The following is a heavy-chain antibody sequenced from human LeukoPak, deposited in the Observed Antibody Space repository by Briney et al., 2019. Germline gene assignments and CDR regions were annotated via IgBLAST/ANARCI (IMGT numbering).Heavy chain of an antibody. Sequence: GGSLRLSCAASGFTFSSYAMSWVRQAPGKGQEWVSAISGSGGSTYYADSVKGRFTISRDNSKNTLYLQMNSLRAEDTAVYYCAKDLGRRDGYNYGVYFDYWGQGTLVTVSS. CDR2: ISGSGGST. J-gene: IGHJ4*02. V-gene: IGHV3-23*01. D-gene: IGHD5-24*01. CDR3: AKDLGRRDGYNYGVYFDY. CDR1: GFTFSSYA.